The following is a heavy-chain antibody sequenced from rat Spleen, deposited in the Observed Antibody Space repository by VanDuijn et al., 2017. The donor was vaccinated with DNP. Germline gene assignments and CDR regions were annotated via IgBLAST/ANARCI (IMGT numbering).Heavy chain of an antibody. CDR1: GFTFSDHY. J-gene: IGHJ2*01. CDR3: TRGGTYYFDY. Sequence: EVQLVESGGGLVQPGRSLKLSCAASGFTFSDHYMAWVRQAPTKGLDWVAYISYDGGSTYNGDSVRGRFIISRDKAKSSLYLQMNSLKSEDTATYYCTRGGTYYFDYWGQGVMVTVSS. CDR2: ISYDGGST. V-gene: IGHV5-20*01.